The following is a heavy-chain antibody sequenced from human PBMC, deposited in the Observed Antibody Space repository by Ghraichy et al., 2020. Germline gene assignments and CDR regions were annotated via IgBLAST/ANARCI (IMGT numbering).Heavy chain of an antibody. CDR3: ARLQLGWYRSRAGPFDP. Sequence: SETLSLTCAVYGGSFSGYYWSWIRQPPGKGLEWIGEINHSGSTNYNPSLKSRVTISVDTSKNQFSLKLSSVTAADTAVYYCARLQLGWYRSRAGPFDPWGQGTLVTVSS. V-gene: IGHV4-34*01. CDR1: GGSFSGYY. D-gene: IGHD5-18*01. CDR2: INHSGST. J-gene: IGHJ5*02.